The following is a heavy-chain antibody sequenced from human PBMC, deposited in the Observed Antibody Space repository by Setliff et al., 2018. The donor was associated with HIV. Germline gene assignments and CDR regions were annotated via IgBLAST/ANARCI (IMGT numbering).Heavy chain of an antibody. D-gene: IGHD2-15*01. V-gene: IGHV3-74*01. CDR2: VNTDGSST. CDR1: GFTFSSYW. CDR3: ARSGGDCSGISCYSLWFDP. Sequence: GGSLRLSCAASGFTFSSYWMHWVRQAPGKGLVWVFGVNTDGSSTRYADSVKGRFTISRDNAKNMLYLQMNSLRTEDTAVYYCARSGGDCSGISCYSLWFDPWGHGTLVTVSS. J-gene: IGHJ5*02.